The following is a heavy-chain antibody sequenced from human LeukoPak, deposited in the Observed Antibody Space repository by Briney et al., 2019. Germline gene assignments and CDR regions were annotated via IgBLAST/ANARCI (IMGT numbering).Heavy chain of an antibody. Sequence: GASVKVSCKASEDTFTYYHIHWVRQAPGQGVEWMGAVYATGGTTINTQNFQGRDTMTRDTSTGTFYMELSSLRFEDTAMYYCATEAPRGYYFDYWGQGILVTVSS. J-gene: IGHJ4*02. CDR3: ATEAPRGYYFDY. CDR1: EDTFTYYH. CDR2: VYATGGTT. V-gene: IGHV1-46*01.